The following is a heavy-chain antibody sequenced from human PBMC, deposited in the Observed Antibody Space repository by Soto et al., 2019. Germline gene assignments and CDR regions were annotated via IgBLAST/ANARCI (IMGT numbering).Heavy chain of an antibody. CDR2: ISSSGSTI. CDR1: GFTFSSYE. Sequence: LRLSCAASGFTFSSYEMNWVRQAPGKGLEWVSYISSSGSTIYYADSVKGRFTISRDNAKNSLYLQMNSLRAEDTAVYYCASSIAVAGTRWHYYYGMDVWGQGTTVTVSS. J-gene: IGHJ6*02. D-gene: IGHD6-19*01. V-gene: IGHV3-48*03. CDR3: ASSIAVAGTRWHYYYGMDV.